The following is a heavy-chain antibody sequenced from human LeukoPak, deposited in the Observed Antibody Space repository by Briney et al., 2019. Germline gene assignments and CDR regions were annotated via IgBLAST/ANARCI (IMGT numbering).Heavy chain of an antibody. CDR3: ARGDYGVHLSHFDY. CDR1: GYTFTGYY. J-gene: IGHJ4*02. Sequence: ASVKVSCKASGYTFTGYYMHWVRQAPGQGLEWMGWINPNSGGTNYAQKFQGRVTMTRDTSISTAYMELSRPRSDDTAVYYCARGDYGVHLSHFDYWGQGTLVTVSS. CDR2: INPNSGGT. D-gene: IGHD4-17*01. V-gene: IGHV1-2*02.